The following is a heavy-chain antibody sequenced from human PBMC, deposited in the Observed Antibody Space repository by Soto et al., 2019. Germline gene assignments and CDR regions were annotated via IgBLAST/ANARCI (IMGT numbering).Heavy chain of an antibody. D-gene: IGHD6-19*01. CDR3: ARHTTYSSGWDPLDN. CDR1: CGSISTSGHY. Sequence: PSETLSLTCTVSCGSISTSGHYWGWIRQPPGKGLEWIGSIYYSGNTYYSPSLKSRVTLSADNSKNQFSLKLRSVTAADTAVYYCARHTTYSSGWDPLDNWGQGTLVTVSS. J-gene: IGHJ4*02. V-gene: IGHV4-39*01. CDR2: IYYSGNT.